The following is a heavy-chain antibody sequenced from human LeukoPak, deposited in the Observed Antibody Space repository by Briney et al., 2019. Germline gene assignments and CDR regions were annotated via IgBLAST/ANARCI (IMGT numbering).Heavy chain of an antibody. Sequence: SETLSLTCTVSGGSISSNYWSWFRQPPGKGLEWIGYIYYSGDTHYNPSLRSRVTTSVDSSKTQFSLNLDSVTAADTVVYYCARDTRWNAFNVRGQGTMVTVSS. D-gene: IGHD4-23*01. J-gene: IGHJ3*01. CDR3: ARDTRWNAFNV. CDR2: IYYSGDT. V-gene: IGHV4-59*01. CDR1: GGSISSNY.